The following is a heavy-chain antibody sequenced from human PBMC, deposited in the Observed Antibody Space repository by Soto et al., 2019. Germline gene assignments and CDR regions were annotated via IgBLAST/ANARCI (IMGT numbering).Heavy chain of an antibody. CDR1: GYTFTSYD. CDR3: ARGLSQGFWSGYAHRYYFDY. V-gene: IGHV1-8*01. CDR2: MNPNSGNT. J-gene: IGHJ4*02. D-gene: IGHD3-3*01. Sequence: ASVKVSCKASGYTFTSYDINWVRQATGQGLEWMGWMNPNSGNTGYAQKFQGRVTMTRNTSISTAYMELSSLRSEDTAVYYCARGLSQGFWSGYAHRYYFDYWGQGTLVTVSS.